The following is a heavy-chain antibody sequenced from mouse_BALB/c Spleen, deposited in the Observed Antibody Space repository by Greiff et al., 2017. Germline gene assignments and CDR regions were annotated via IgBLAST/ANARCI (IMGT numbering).Heavy chain of an antibody. CDR1: GFTFSSYT. J-gene: IGHJ4*01. V-gene: IGHV5-12-2*01. CDR3: ARQNFFFDY. CDR2: ISNGGGST. Sequence: EVQLVESGGGLVQPGVSLKLSCAASGFTFSSYTMSWVRQTPEKRLEWVAYISNGGGSTYYPDTVKGRFTISRDNAKNTLYLQMSSLKSEDTAMYYCARQNFFFDYWGQGTSVTVSS.